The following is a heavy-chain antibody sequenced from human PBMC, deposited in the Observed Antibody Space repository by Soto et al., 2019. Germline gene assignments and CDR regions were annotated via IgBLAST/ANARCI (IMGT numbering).Heavy chain of an antibody. Sequence: GGSLRLSCAASGFTFINYNMNWVRQAPGKGLEWVSSISRSSTYIYYADSVKGRFTISRDNAKNSLYLQMNSLRAEDTAVYFCAAIPYDSSGSPGDTFDIWGQGTMVTVSS. V-gene: IGHV3-21*01. CDR1: GFTFINYN. CDR2: ISRSSTYI. D-gene: IGHD3-22*01. CDR3: AAIPYDSSGSPGDTFDI. J-gene: IGHJ3*02.